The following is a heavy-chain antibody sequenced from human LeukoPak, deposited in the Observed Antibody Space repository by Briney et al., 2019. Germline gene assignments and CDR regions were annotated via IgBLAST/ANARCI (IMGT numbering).Heavy chain of an antibody. CDR2: VFHTGSR. V-gene: IGHV4-4*02. Sequence: SGTLSLTCTVSGGSIIASDWGTWVRQAPGQGLEWVGEVFHTGSRNYSPSLKGRITISIDKYKSQFYLQLNSVTAADAAVYFCSRRNSLYDAFDIWGPGRLIAVSS. CDR3: SRRNSLYDAFDI. J-gene: IGHJ3*02. CDR1: GGSIIASDW.